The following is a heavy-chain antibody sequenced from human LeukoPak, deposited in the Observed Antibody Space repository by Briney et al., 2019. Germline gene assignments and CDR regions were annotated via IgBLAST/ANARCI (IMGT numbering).Heavy chain of an antibody. J-gene: IGHJ4*02. V-gene: IGHV5-51*01. CDR2: IYPGNSNT. Sequence: GESLKISCKASGYSFTNYWIGWVRQMPGKGMEWMAIIYPGNSNTEYSPSFQGQVTISADKSISTAYLQWNSLKASDTAIYYCASVSNDWYQAGYWGQGTLVTVSS. CDR3: ASVSNDWYQAGY. CDR1: GYSFTNYW. D-gene: IGHD6-19*01.